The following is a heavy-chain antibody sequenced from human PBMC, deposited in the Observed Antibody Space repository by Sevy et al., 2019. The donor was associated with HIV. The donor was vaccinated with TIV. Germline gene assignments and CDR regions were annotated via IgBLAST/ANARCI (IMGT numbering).Heavy chain of an antibody. CDR3: ARDRYSSGWYLDY. J-gene: IGHJ4*01. CDR2: ISYDGSNK. D-gene: IGHD6-19*01. CDR1: GFTFSSYA. Sequence: GGSLRLSCAASGFTFSSYAMHWVRQAPGMGLEWVAVISYDGSNKYYADSVKGRFTISRDNSKNTLYLQMNSLRAEDTAVYYCARDRYSSGWYLDYWGHGTLVTVSS. V-gene: IGHV3-30-3*01.